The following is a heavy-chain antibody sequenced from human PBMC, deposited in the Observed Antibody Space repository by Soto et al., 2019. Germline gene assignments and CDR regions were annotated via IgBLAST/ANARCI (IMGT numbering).Heavy chain of an antibody. D-gene: IGHD5-18*01. J-gene: IGHJ4*02. CDR1: GDSITSYY. CDR2: IYYSGST. V-gene: IGHV4-59*08. CDR3: ARRGMQLWGFDY. Sequence: QVQLQESGPGLVKPSETLSLTCTVSGDSITSYYWSWIRQPPGKGLEWIGFIYYSGSTNYNPSLKSRVTISVDTSKNQLSLKLSSVIAADTAVYYCARRGMQLWGFDYWGQGTLVTVSS.